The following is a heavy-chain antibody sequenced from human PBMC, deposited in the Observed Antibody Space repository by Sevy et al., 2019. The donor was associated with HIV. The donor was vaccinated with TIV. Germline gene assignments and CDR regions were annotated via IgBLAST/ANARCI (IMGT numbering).Heavy chain of an antibody. CDR3: AKDGGSGSGPSAEYFHH. D-gene: IGHD6-19*01. CDR1: GFTFDAYA. J-gene: IGHJ1*01. Sequence: GGSLRLSCAASGFTFDAYAMHWVRQAPGKGLEWVSGISWNSAFIGYADSVKGRLTISRDNAKNSLYLQMNSLKPEDTAFYYSAKDGGSGSGPSAEYFHHWGQGTLVTVSS. CDR2: ISWNSAFI. V-gene: IGHV3-9*01.